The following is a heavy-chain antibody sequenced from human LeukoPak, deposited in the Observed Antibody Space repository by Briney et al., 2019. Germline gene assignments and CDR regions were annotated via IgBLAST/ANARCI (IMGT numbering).Heavy chain of an antibody. D-gene: IGHD5-18*01. J-gene: IGHJ4*02. CDR2: IYYSGST. CDR1: GGSISSSSYY. Sequence: SQTLSLTCTVSGGSISSSSYYWGWIRQPPGKGLEWIGSIYYSGSTYYNPSLKSRVTISVDTSKNQFSLKLSSVTAADTAVYYCAREWGVDTAMVKNWGQGTLVTVSS. V-gene: IGHV4-39*07. CDR3: AREWGVDTAMVKN.